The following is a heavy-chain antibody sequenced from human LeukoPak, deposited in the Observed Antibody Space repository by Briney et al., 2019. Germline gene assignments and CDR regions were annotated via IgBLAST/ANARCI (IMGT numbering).Heavy chain of an antibody. Sequence: PSETLSLTCAVYGGSFSGYYWSWIRQPPGKGLEWIGEINHSGSTNYNPSLKSRVTISVDTSKNQFPLKLSSVTAADTAVYYCAARISGYVYYYMDVWGKGTTVTVSS. CDR2: INHSGST. CDR1: GGSFSGYY. D-gene: IGHD5-12*01. V-gene: IGHV4-34*01. J-gene: IGHJ6*03. CDR3: AARISGYVYYYMDV.